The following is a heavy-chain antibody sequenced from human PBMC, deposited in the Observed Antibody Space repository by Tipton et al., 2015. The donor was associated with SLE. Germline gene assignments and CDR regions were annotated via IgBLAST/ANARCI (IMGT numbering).Heavy chain of an antibody. CDR3: ARGYLGWFDP. V-gene: IGHV4-59*12. CDR2: IYYSGST. D-gene: IGHD3-9*01. Sequence: TLSLTCTVSGGSISSYYWSWIRQPPGKGLEWIGYIYYSGSTNYNPSLKSRVTISVDTSKNQFSLKLSSVTAADTAVYYCARGYLGWFDPWGQGTLVTVSS. J-gene: IGHJ5*02. CDR1: GGSISSYY.